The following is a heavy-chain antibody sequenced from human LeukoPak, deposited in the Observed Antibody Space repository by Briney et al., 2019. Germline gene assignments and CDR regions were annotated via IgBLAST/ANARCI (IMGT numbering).Heavy chain of an antibody. CDR1: GFTVSSNY. CDR2: IYSGGST. J-gene: IGHJ3*02. CDR3: ARDVLGYCSSTSCFNDAFDI. V-gene: IGHV3-53*01. Sequence: GGSLRLSCAASGFTVSSNYMSWVRQAPGKGLVWVSVIYSGGSTYYADSVKGRFTISRDNSKNTLYLQMNSLRAEDTAVYYCARDVLGYCSSTSCFNDAFDIWGQGTMVTVSS. D-gene: IGHD2-2*01.